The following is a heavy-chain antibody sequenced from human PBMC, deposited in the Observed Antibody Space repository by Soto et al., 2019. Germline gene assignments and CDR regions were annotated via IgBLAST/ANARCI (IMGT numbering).Heavy chain of an antibody. D-gene: IGHD3-3*01. CDR3: ARHKEGRDRYDFWSGTSGFYYYMDV. Sequence: SETLCLRCSVAGGSISGSSDSWGWIRQPPGKGLEWIGSIYYSGSTYYNPSLKSRVTISVDTSKNQFSLKLSSVTAADTAVYYCARHKEGRDRYDFWSGTSGFYYYMDVWGKGTTVTVSS. J-gene: IGHJ6*03. V-gene: IGHV4-39*01. CDR1: GGSISGSSDS. CDR2: IYYSGST.